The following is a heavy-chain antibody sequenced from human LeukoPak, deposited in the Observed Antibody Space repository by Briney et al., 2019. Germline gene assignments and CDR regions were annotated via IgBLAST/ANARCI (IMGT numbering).Heavy chain of an antibody. D-gene: IGHD3-16*02. CDR1: GGSISSGGYY. CDR2: IYYSGST. CDR3: AVGRLGELSSPNFDY. Sequence: SETLSLTCTVSGGSISSGGYYWSWIRQHPGKGLEWIGYIYYSGSTYYSPSLKSRVTISVDTSKNQFSLKLSSVTAADTAVYYCAVGRLGELSSPNFDYWGQGTLVTVSS. V-gene: IGHV4-31*03. J-gene: IGHJ4*02.